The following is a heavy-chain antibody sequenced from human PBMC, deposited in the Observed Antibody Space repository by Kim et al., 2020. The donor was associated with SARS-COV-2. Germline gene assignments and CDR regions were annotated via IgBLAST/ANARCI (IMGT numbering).Heavy chain of an antibody. Sequence: SETLSLTCTVSGGSISSGGYYWSWIRQHPGKGLEWIGYIYYSGSTYYNPSLKSRVTISVDTSKNQFSLKLSSVTAADTAGYYCARRISWVGGHYYYYYGMDVWGQGTTVTVSS. CDR3: ARRISWVGGHYYYYYGMDV. V-gene: IGHV4-31*03. CDR1: GGSISSGGYY. J-gene: IGHJ6*02. D-gene: IGHD2-15*01. CDR2: IYYSGST.